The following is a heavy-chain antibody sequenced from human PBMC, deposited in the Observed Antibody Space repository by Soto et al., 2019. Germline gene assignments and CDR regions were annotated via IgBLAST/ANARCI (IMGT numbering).Heavy chain of an antibody. V-gene: IGHV3-33*01. CDR3: ARDRHSSSWYYFDY. D-gene: IGHD6-13*01. CDR1: GFTFSSYG. Sequence: GESLKISCAASGFTFSSYGMHWVRQAPGKGLEWVAVIWYDGSNKYYADSVKGRFTISRDNSKNTLYLQMNSLRAEDTAVYYCARDRHSSSWYYFDYWGQGTLVTVSS. CDR2: IWYDGSNK. J-gene: IGHJ4*02.